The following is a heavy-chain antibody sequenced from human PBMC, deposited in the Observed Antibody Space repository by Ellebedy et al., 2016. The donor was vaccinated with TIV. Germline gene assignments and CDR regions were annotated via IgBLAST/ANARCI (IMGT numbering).Heavy chain of an antibody. CDR2: IDWDDDK. Sequence: SGPTLVXPTQTLTLTCTFSGFSLSTSGMCVSWIRQPPGKALEWLALIDWDDDKYYSTSLKTRLTISKDTSKNQVVLTMTNMDPVDTATYYCARLYCSGGSCYGHWFDPWGQGTLVTVSS. J-gene: IGHJ5*02. D-gene: IGHD2-15*01. CDR3: ARLYCSGGSCYGHWFDP. V-gene: IGHV2-70*01. CDR1: GFSLSTSGMC.